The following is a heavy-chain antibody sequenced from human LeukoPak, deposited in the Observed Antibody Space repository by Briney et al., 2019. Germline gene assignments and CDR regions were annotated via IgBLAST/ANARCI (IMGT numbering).Heavy chain of an antibody. V-gene: IGHV3-23*01. D-gene: IGHD3-10*01. Sequence: LAGGSLRLSCAASGFTFSSYGMSWVRQAPGKGLEWVSAISGSGGNTYFADSVKGRFTISRDNSKNTLYLQMKSLRAEDTAVYYCAKSSEYYYGSGSYYAFFDYWGQGTLVTVSS. J-gene: IGHJ4*02. CDR3: AKSSEYYYGSGSYYAFFDY. CDR2: ISGSGGNT. CDR1: GFTFSSYG.